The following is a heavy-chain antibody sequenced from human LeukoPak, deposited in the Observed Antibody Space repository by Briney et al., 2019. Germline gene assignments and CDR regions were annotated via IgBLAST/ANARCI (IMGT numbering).Heavy chain of an antibody. Sequence: SETLSLTCTVSGASISSSSYYWGWIRQPPGKGLEWIGRIYYSGSTYYNPSLKSRVTISVDTSKNQFSLKLTSVTAADTAVYSCARDNEAGIDYWGQGTLVTVSS. CDR3: ARDNEAGIDY. CDR2: IYYSGST. V-gene: IGHV4-39*07. J-gene: IGHJ4*02. CDR1: GASISSSSYY. D-gene: IGHD6-13*01.